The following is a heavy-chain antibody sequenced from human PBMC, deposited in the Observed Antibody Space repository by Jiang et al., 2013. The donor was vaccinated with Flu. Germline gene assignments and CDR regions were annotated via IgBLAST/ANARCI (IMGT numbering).Heavy chain of an antibody. D-gene: IGHD6-19*01. CDR1: GGSISSSSYY. CDR2: IYYSGST. V-gene: IGHV4-39*01. CDR3: ARHVRRIDYSSGWYLFPNYFDY. J-gene: IGHJ4*02. Sequence: GLVKPSETLSLTCTVSGGSISSSSYYVGLDPPAPGKGLEWIGSIYYSGSTYYNPSLKSRVTISVDTSKNQFSLKLSSVTAADTAVYYCARHVRRIDYSSGWYLFPNYFDYWGQGTLVTVSS.